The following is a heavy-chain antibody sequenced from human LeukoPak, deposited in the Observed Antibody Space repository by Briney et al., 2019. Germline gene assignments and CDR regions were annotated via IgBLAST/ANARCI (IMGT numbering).Heavy chain of an antibody. J-gene: IGHJ4*02. V-gene: IGHV3-21*01. CDR2: ISSSSSYI. D-gene: IGHD3-10*01. CDR1: GFTFSSYS. CDR3: ARSPYYYAQGDY. Sequence: KSGGSLRLSCAASGFTFSSYSMNWVRQAPGKGLEWVSSISSSSSYIYYADSVKGRFTISRDNAKNSLYLQMNSLRAEDTAVYYCARSPYYYAQGDYWGQGTLVTVSS.